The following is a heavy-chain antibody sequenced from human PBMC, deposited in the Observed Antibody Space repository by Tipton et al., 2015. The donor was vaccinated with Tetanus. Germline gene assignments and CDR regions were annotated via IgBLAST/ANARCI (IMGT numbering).Heavy chain of an antibody. CDR3: ARTAMVFYGMDV. CDR1: GGSISSYY. V-gene: IGHV4-59*01. CDR2: IYYSGST. Sequence: TLSLTCTVSGGSISSYYWSWIRQPPGKGLEWIGYIYYSGSTNYNPSLKSRVTISVDTSKNQFSLKLSSVTAADTAVYYCARTAMVFYGMDVWGQGTTVTVSS. D-gene: IGHD5-18*01. J-gene: IGHJ6*02.